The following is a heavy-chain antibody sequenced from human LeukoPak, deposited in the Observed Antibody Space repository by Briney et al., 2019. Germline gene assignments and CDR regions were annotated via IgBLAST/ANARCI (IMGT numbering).Heavy chain of an antibody. Sequence: ASVKVSCKASGYTFTSYGISWVRQAPGQGLEWMGWTSAHNDDTNYAETLQGRLTMTTDISTSTSYMDLTSLRSDATAVYYCARDWDSRNDYFDPWGQGTLVIVSS. V-gene: IGHV1-18*01. CDR3: ARDWDSRNDYFDP. CDR2: TSAHNDDT. J-gene: IGHJ4*02. D-gene: IGHD1-1*01. CDR1: GYTFTSYG.